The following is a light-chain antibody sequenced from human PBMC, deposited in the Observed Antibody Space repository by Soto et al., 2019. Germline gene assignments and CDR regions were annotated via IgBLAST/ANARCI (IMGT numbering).Light chain of an antibody. CDR1: QSVSSSY. CDR3: QQYGSSGYT. V-gene: IGKV3-20*01. CDR2: GAS. Sequence: EIVLTQSPGTLSLSPGERATLSCRASQSVSSSYLAWYQQKPGQAPRLLIYGASSRATGVPDRFSGSGSVTDFTLTISRLEPEDCAVYYCQQYGSSGYTFGQGTKLEIK. J-gene: IGKJ2*01.